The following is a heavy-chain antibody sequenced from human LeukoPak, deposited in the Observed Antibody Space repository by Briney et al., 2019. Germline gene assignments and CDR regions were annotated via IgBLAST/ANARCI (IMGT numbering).Heavy chain of an antibody. CDR1: GFTFDDYA. Sequence: PGGSLRLSCAASGFTFDDYAMSWVRQAPGKGLEWVSAISVSGNTYHADSVKGRFTISRDSSKNTLYLQMNRLRAEDAAVYYCAKAPVTTCSGAYCYPFDYWGQGTLVTVSS. CDR2: ISVSGNT. V-gene: IGHV3-23*01. J-gene: IGHJ4*02. D-gene: IGHD2-21*01. CDR3: AKAPVTTCSGAYCYPFDY.